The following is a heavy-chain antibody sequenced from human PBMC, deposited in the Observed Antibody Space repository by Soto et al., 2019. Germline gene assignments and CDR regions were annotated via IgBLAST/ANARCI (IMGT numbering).Heavy chain of an antibody. D-gene: IGHD6-13*01. Sequence: GGSLRLSCGASGFTFSSHVMHWVRQAPGKGLEWVAVIRYDGSNKYYADSVKGRFTISRDNSKNTLYLQMNSLRAEDTAVYYCARGRGYSSSWSIYYFDFWGQGTQVTVSS. V-gene: IGHV3-33*01. CDR2: IRYDGSNK. J-gene: IGHJ4*02. CDR1: GFTFSSHV. CDR3: ARGRGYSSSWSIYYFDF.